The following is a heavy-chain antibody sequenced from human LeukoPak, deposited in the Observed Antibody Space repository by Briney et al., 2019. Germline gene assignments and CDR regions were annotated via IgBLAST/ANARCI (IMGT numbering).Heavy chain of an antibody. Sequence: SETLSLTCTVSGGSISSYYWSWIRQPPGKGLEWIGYIYYSGSTNYNPSLKSRVTISVDTSKNQFSLKLSSVTAADAAVYYCARVRKELGSSWYPVWWFDPWGQGTLVTVSS. CDR2: IYYSGST. V-gene: IGHV4-59*01. D-gene: IGHD6-13*01. CDR3: ARVRKELGSSWYPVWWFDP. CDR1: GGSISSYY. J-gene: IGHJ5*02.